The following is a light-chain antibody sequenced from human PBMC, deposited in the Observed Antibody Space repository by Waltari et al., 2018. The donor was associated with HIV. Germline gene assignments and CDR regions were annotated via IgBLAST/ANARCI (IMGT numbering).Light chain of an antibody. J-gene: IGLJ3*02. CDR3: QVWDTIRDHWV. V-gene: IGLV3-21*02. CDR2: ADS. Sequence: SYVLTQPPSVSVAPGQTARITCGGHNIGSKTVHWYQQSPGQAPILVVYADSDRPSGIPERFSGSNSGNTATLTISRVGAGDEADYYCQVWDTIRDHWVFGGGTKLTVL. CDR1: NIGSKT.